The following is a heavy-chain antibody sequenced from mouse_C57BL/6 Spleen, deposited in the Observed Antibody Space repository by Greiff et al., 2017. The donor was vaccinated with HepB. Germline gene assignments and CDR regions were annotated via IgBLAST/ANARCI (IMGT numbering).Heavy chain of an antibody. CDR3: AQGGIKHAMDY. CDR1: GYTFTSYW. D-gene: IGHD2-4*01. Sequence: QVQLQQPGAELVMPGASVKLSCKASGYTFTSYWMHWVKQRPGQGLEWIGEIDPSDSYTNYNQKFKGKSTLTVDKSSSTAYMQLSSLTSEDSAVYYCAQGGIKHAMDYWGQGTSVTVSS. J-gene: IGHJ4*01. V-gene: IGHV1-69*01. CDR2: IDPSDSYT.